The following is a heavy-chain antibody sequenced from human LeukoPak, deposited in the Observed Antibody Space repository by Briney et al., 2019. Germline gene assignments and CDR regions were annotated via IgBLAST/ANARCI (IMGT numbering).Heavy chain of an antibody. CDR3: AKDLEAGSPFDY. V-gene: IGHV3-30*18. CDR1: GFTFSSYG. D-gene: IGHD3-10*01. Sequence: PGGSLRLSCAASGFTFSSYGMHWVRQAPGKGLEWVAVISYDGSNKYYADSVKGRFTISRDNSKNTLYLQMNSLRAEDTAVYYWAKDLEAGSPFDYWGQGTLVTISS. CDR2: ISYDGSNK. J-gene: IGHJ4*02.